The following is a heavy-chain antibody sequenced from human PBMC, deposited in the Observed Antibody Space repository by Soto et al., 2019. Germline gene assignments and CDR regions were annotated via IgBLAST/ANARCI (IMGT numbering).Heavy chain of an antibody. CDR2: ISSSGSTI. CDR1: GFTFSSYE. CDR3: ARVVVPAAPTSNWFDP. Sequence: EVQLVESGGGLVQPGGSLRLSCAASGFTFSSYEMNWVRQAPGKGLEWVSYISSSGSTIYYADSVKGRFTISRDNAKNSLYLQMNSLRAEDTAVYYCARVVVPAAPTSNWFDPWGQGTLVTVSS. V-gene: IGHV3-48*03. D-gene: IGHD2-2*01. J-gene: IGHJ5*02.